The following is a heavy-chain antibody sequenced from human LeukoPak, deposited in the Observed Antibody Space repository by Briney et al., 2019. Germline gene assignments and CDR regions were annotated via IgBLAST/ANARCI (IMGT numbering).Heavy chain of an antibody. Sequence: PSETLSLTCTVSGASISSYYYNWIRQTAGGGLEWIGRLYISGSTDYNPSLKSRVTISVDTSNNQFSLKLNSVTAADTAVYFCARDLSGSLHFDYWGQGVLVTVSS. CDR1: GASISSYY. V-gene: IGHV4-4*07. CDR3: ARDLSGSLHFDY. CDR2: LYISGST. J-gene: IGHJ4*02. D-gene: IGHD3-10*01.